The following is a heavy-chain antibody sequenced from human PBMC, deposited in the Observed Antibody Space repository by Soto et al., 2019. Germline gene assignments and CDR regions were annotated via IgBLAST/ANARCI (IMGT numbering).Heavy chain of an antibody. V-gene: IGHV3-13*04. CDR2: ISTAGDT. CDR3: SRDRVGLGFREFLIHV. J-gene: IGHJ6*02. CDR1: GFTFSSYD. D-gene: IGHD3-10*01. Sequence: GGSLRLSCAASGFTFSSYDMHWVRQATGKGLEWVSAISTAGDTYYPGSVKGRFTISRENAKNSLYLQMNSLRAGDTAVYYCSRDRVGLGFREFLIHVWGQGTTGTGSS.